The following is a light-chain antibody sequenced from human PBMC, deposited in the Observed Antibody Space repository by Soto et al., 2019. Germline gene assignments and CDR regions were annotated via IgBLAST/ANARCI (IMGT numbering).Light chain of an antibody. CDR1: QSIRND. CDR3: LQCDSYPWT. Sequence: AIRMTQSPGSLSSSLLDRVTITCRASQSIRNDLGWYQQKPGKAPKLLIYAASSRQSGVPARFSGSGSGTDFTLTISSLQPEDFATYYCLQCDSYPWTFGQGTKVDI. CDR2: AAS. J-gene: IGKJ1*01. V-gene: IGKV1-6*01.